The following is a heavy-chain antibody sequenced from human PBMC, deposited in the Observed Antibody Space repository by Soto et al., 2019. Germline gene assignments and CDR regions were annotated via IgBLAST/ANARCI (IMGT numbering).Heavy chain of an antibody. CDR1: GYTFTSYG. J-gene: IGHJ5*02. V-gene: IGHV1-3*01. CDR2: INAANGDT. D-gene: IGHD6-13*01. Sequence: ASVKVSCKASGYTFTSYGIHWVRQAPGQRLEWMGWINAANGDTKYSPKFQGRVSITRDTSASTAYMELSSLRSEDTAVYYCVRRHVSATGIDWFDPWGQGTLVTVSS. CDR3: VRRHVSATGIDWFDP.